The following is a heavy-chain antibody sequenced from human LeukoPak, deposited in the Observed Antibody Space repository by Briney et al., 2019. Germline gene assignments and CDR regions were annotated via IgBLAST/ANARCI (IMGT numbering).Heavy chain of an antibody. Sequence: ASVKVSCKASGYTFTNNYMHWVRQAPGQGLEWMGIINPSGDNTWYAQKFQGRVTMTEDTSTDTAYMELSSLRSEDTAVYYCAACAWGWELLGTIGWFDPWGQGTLVTVSS. CDR3: AACAWGWELLGTIGWFDP. D-gene: IGHD1-26*01. V-gene: IGHV1-46*01. J-gene: IGHJ5*02. CDR1: GYTFTNNY. CDR2: INPSGDNT.